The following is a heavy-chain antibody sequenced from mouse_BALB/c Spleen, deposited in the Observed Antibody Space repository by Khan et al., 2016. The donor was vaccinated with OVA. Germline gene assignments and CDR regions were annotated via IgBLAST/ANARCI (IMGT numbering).Heavy chain of an antibody. V-gene: IGHV1-61*01. CDR1: GYTFTSFW. D-gene: IGHD2-1*01. J-gene: IGHJ3*01. Sequence: QVQLQQPGAELVRPGASVKLSCKASGYTFTSFWMNWVKLRPGQSLEWIGMIDPSDNKTHYNQMFKDKATLTVDKSSNTAYMQLSSVTSEDSAVYFWARGGYGTSFAFWGQGTLVTVSP. CDR3: ARGGYGTSFAF. CDR2: IDPSDNKT.